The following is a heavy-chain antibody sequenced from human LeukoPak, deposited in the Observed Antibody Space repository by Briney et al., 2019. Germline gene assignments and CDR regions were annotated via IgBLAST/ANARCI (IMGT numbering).Heavy chain of an antibody. Sequence: PSETLSLTCTVSGGSISSSSYYWGWIRQPPGKGLEWIGSIYYSGSTYYNPSLTSRVTMSVDTSKNQFSLKLSSVTAADTAVYYCARDGRSSGYYYLFDYWGQGTLVTVSS. CDR3: ARDGRSSGYYYLFDY. D-gene: IGHD3-22*01. V-gene: IGHV4-39*07. J-gene: IGHJ4*02. CDR1: GGSISSSSYY. CDR2: IYYSGST.